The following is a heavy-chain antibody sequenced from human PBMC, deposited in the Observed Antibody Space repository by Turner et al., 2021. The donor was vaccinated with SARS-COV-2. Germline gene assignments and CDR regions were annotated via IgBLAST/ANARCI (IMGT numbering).Heavy chain of an antibody. CDR1: GFTFSSYA. D-gene: IGHD4-17*01. V-gene: IGHV3-23*01. CDR3: AKVPPYGDYFDY. J-gene: IGHJ4*02. Sequence: EVQLLESGGGLVQPGGSLRVSCAASGFTFSSYAMSWVRQAPGKGLEWVSALSGSGGSTYYADSVKGRFTISRDTSKNTLYLQMNSLRAEDTAVYYCAKVPPYGDYFDYWGQGTLVTVSS. CDR2: LSGSGGST.